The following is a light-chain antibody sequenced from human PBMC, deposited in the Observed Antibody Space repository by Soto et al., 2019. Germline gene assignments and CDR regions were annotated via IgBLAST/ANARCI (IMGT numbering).Light chain of an antibody. Sequence: QAVLTQSPSASASLGASVKLTCTLSSGHSSYAIAWHQQMPEKGPRYLMKLNSDGSHNKGDGIPDRFSGSSSGAERYLTISSLRSEDEADYYCQTWGTGYWVFGGGTKLTVL. V-gene: IGLV4-69*01. CDR2: LNSDGSH. CDR3: QTWGTGYWV. CDR1: SGHSSYA. J-gene: IGLJ3*02.